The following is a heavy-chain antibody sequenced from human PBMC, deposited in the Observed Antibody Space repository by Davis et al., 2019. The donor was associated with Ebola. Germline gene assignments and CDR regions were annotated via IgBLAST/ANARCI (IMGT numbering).Heavy chain of an antibody. CDR1: GFTFTNAW. J-gene: IGHJ5*02. CDR3: VSWSVS. Sequence: PGGSLRLSCAASGFTFTNAWMSWVRQAPGKGLEWVGRIKSKTDGGTTDYAAPVKDRFTISRDDSKNTLFLQMNSLKAEDTAVYYCVSWSVSWGQGILVTVSS. CDR2: IKSKTDGGTT. V-gene: IGHV3-15*01.